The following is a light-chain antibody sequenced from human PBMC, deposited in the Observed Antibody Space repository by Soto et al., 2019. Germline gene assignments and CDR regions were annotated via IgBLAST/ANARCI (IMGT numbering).Light chain of an antibody. J-gene: IGKJ1*01. CDR2: GAS. V-gene: IGKV3-15*01. Sequence: VMTQSPATLSVSPGERATLSCRASQSLRSSLAWYQQKPGQAPRLLIYGASTRATGIPARFSGSGSGTEFTLTISSLQSEDFAVYFCQQYSIWPQTFGQGTKGDIK. CDR1: QSLRSS. CDR3: QQYSIWPQT.